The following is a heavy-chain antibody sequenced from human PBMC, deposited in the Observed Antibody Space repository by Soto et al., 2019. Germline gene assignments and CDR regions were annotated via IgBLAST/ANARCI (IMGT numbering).Heavy chain of an antibody. J-gene: IGHJ4*02. Sequence: ASVKVSCKASGYTFTGYYMHWVRQAPGQGLEWMGWINPNSVGTNYAQKFQGRVTMTRDTSISTAYMELSRLRSDDTAVYYCARGYTMIVVAMGYWGQGTLVTVSS. V-gene: IGHV1-2*02. CDR2: INPNSVGT. D-gene: IGHD3-22*01. CDR1: GYTFTGYY. CDR3: ARGYTMIVVAMGY.